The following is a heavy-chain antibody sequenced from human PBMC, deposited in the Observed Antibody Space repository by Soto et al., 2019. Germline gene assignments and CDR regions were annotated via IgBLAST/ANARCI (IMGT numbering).Heavy chain of an antibody. CDR2: ISAHNGNT. CDR1: GYDYTTDG. V-gene: IGHV1-18*01. Sequence: ASVKGACKGSGYDYTTDGSTWVRQAPGQGLEWMAWISAHNGNTDYAQKLQGRVTVTRDTSTSTAYMELRSLRSDDTAVYYCARGRYGGYWGQGALVTVSS. CDR3: ARGRYGGY. J-gene: IGHJ4*02. D-gene: IGHD3-10*01.